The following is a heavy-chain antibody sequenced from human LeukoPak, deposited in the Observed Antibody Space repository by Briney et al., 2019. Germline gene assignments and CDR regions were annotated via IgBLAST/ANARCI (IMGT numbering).Heavy chain of an antibody. Sequence: SQTLSLTCALSGDSVSNNRASWGWIRQSPSRGLEWLGRTYYRSQWFDDYAPSVRSRITINPDTSKNQFSLQLNSVTPEDTAVYYCVRIRGLGLFDYWGQGTLVTVSS. D-gene: IGHD1-26*01. CDR1: GDSVSNNRAS. V-gene: IGHV6-1*01. J-gene: IGHJ4*02. CDR2: TYYRSQWFD. CDR3: VRIRGLGLFDY.